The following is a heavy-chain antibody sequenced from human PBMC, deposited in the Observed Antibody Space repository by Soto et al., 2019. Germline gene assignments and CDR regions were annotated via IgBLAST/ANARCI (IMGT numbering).Heavy chain of an antibody. V-gene: IGHV1-2*02. CDR1: GCTFSDFL. D-gene: IGHD1-26*01. CDR3: ARGPRPGSYVSDY. CDR2: ISPTGGAT. J-gene: IGHJ4*02. Sequence: GXAVKVSYKASGCTFSDFLIQWMRQAPGQGLEWMGWISPTGGATIYAQKFQGRVTMASDTSISTAYMELSRLGSGDTAVYYCARGPRPGSYVSDYWGQGTLVTVSS.